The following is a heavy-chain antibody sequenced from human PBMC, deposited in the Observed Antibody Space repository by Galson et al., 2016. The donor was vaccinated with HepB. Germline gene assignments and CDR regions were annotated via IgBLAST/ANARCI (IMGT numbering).Heavy chain of an antibody. D-gene: IGHD5-24*01. Sequence: SLRLSCAASGFTFRNYGMNWVRQAPGKGLEWVSYISTSSWSIYYADSVKGRFTISRDNAKDSLYLQMNSLRDEDTAVYCCARAVEDAFDIWGQGTMVTVSS. CDR2: ISTSSWSI. CDR3: ARAVEDAFDI. V-gene: IGHV3-48*02. J-gene: IGHJ3*02. CDR1: GFTFRNYG.